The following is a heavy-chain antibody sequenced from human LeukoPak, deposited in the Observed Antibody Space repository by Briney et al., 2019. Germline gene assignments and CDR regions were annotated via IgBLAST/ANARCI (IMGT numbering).Heavy chain of an antibody. CDR2: ISYDGSNK. D-gene: IGHD3-9*01. Sequence: GGSLRLSCAASGFTFSSYAMHWVRQAPGKGLEWVAVISYDGSNKYYADSVKGRFTISRDNSKNMLYLQMNSLRVEDTALYYCAKFLGESAYFDWSSENAFDIWGQGTMVTVSS. CDR3: AKFLGESAYFDWSSENAFDI. CDR1: GFTFSSYA. V-gene: IGHV3-30*04. J-gene: IGHJ3*02.